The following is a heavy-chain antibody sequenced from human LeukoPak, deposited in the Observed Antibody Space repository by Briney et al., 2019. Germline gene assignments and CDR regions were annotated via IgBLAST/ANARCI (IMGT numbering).Heavy chain of an antibody. V-gene: IGHV3-43*02. CDR3: AKDIFDVDTAMAVIGIAARSLDY. CDR2: ISGDGGST. Sequence: GGSLRLSCAASGFTFSSYSMNWVRQAPGKGLEWVSLISGDGGSTYYADSVKGRFTISRDNSKNSLYLQMNSLRTEDTALYYCAKDIFDVDTAMAVIGIAARSLDYWGQGTLVTVSS. CDR1: GFTFSSYS. J-gene: IGHJ4*02. D-gene: IGHD5-18*01.